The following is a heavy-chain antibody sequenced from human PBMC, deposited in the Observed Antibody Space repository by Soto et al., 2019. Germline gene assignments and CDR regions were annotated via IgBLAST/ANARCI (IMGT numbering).Heavy chain of an antibody. J-gene: IGHJ2*01. D-gene: IGHD5-12*01. CDR3: TTLLVADLYCYFDL. V-gene: IGHV3-15*01. CDR1: GFTFSNAW. Sequence: EVQLVESGGGLVKHGGSLRLSCAASGFTFSNAWMSWVRQAPGKGLEWVGRIKSKTDGGTTDYAAPVKGRFTISRVDSKNTLYLQMNSLKTEDTAVYYCTTLLVADLYCYFDLWGRGTLVTVSS. CDR2: IKSKTDGGTT.